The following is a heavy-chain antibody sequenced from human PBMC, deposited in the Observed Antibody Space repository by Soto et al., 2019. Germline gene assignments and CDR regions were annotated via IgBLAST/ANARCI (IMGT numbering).Heavy chain of an antibody. Sequence: TSETLSLTCTVSGASISGYYWSWIRKSAGKGLEWIGRIYATGTTDYNPSLKSRVMMSVDTSKKQFSLKLRSVTAADTAVYYCVRDGTKTLRDWFDPWGQGISVTVSS. CDR1: GASISGYY. CDR2: IYATGTT. J-gene: IGHJ5*02. V-gene: IGHV4-4*07. CDR3: VRDGTKTLRDWFDP. D-gene: IGHD1-1*01.